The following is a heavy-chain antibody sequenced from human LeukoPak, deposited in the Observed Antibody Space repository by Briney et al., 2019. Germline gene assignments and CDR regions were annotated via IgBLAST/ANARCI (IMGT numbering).Heavy chain of an antibody. CDR3: TREALGALSLDY. D-gene: IGHD2/OR15-2a*01. Sequence: SETLSLTCTVSGGSISSSSYYWGWIRQPPGKGLEWIGSIYYSGSTYYNPSLKGRVTMSVDTSKNQFSLKLRSVTAADTAVYYCTREALGALSLDYWGQGTLVTVSS. CDR1: GGSISSSSYY. J-gene: IGHJ4*02. CDR2: IYYSGST. V-gene: IGHV4-39*07.